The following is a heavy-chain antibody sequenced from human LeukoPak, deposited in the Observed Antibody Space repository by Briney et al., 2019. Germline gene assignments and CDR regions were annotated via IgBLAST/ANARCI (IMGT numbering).Heavy chain of an antibody. CDR2: INPNSGDT. J-gene: IGHJ3*02. Sequence: ASVTVSCKASGYTFIDYYMHWVRQAPGQGLEWLGWINPNSGDTNYAQKFQGRVTMTRDTSISTAYMELSRLRSDDTAVYYCEREIETITSTGSDSFDIWGQGTMVTVSS. CDR3: EREIETITSTGSDSFDI. CDR1: GYTFIDYY. V-gene: IGHV1-2*02. D-gene: IGHD1-1*01.